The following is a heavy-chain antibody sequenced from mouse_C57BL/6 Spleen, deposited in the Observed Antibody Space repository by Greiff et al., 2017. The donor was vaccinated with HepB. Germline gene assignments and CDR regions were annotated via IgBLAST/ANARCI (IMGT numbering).Heavy chain of an antibody. CDR3: ALYGSSFAWFAY. CDR1: GYTFTSYW. V-gene: IGHV1-55*01. CDR2: IYPGSGST. J-gene: IGHJ3*01. Sequence: QVQLQQSGAELVKPGASVKMSCKASGYTFTSYWITWVKQRPGQGLEWIGDIYPGSGSTNYNEKFKSKATLTVDTSSSTAYMQLSSLTSEDSAVYYCALYGSSFAWFAYWGQGTLVTVSA. D-gene: IGHD1-1*01.